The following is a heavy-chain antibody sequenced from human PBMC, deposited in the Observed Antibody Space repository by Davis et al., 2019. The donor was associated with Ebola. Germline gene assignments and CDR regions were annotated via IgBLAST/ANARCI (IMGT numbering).Heavy chain of an antibody. CDR3: ARGPSSSYYYYGMDV. J-gene: IGHJ6*02. CDR1: GGSFSGYY. V-gene: IGHV4-34*01. Sequence: MPSETLSLTCAVYGGSFSGYYWSWIRQPPGKGLEWIGEINHSVSTNYNPSLKSRVTISVDTSKNQFSLKLSSVTAADTAVYYCARGPSSSYYYYGMDVWGQGTTVTVSS. CDR2: INHSVST. D-gene: IGHD6-6*01.